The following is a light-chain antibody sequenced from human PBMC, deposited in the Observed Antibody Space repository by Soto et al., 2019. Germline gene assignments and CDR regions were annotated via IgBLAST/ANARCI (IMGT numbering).Light chain of an antibody. CDR3: QKHISAPFT. V-gene: IGKV1-27*01. Sequence: DLRSTQGKSCLSGSVEDRETTTCRASHDISTYLAWYQQKPGKVPQLLIYATFILKSGVPTRFSGSGSGTDYTLYVCSLQIAADPTYCSQKHISAPFTGGGGTKVDIK. CDR2: ATF. CDR1: HDISTY. J-gene: IGKJ4*01.